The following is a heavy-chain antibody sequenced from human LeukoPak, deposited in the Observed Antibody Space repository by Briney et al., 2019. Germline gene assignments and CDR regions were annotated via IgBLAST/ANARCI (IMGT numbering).Heavy chain of an antibody. J-gene: IGHJ4*02. CDR2: ISGSGGNT. CDR3: AKSRIEGPTPLHC. D-gene: IGHD1-26*01. V-gene: IGHV3-23*01. CDR1: GFTFRRYD. Sequence: GGSLRLSCAASGFTFRRYDMSWVRQAPGKGREWVSAISGSGGNTYYADSVKGHFTISRDNSKNTLYLQMNSLRAEDTALYYCAKSRIEGPTPLHCWGQGTLVTVPA.